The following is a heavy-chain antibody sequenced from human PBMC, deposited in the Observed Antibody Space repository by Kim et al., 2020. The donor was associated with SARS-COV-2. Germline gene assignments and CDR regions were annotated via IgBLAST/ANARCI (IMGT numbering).Heavy chain of an antibody. V-gene: IGHV4-39*07. D-gene: IGHD6-19*01. Sequence: STSSNPSLKSRVTISVDTSKNQFSLKLSSVTAADTAVYYCASRIAVAEDYWGQGTLVTVSS. CDR3: ASRIAVAEDY. J-gene: IGHJ4*02. CDR2: ST.